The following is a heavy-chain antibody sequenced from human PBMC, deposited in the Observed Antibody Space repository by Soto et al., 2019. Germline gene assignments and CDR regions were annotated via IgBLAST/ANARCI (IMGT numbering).Heavy chain of an antibody. J-gene: IGHJ4*02. V-gene: IGHV1-69*12. D-gene: IGHD3-3*01. CDR1: GGTFSSYA. CDR3: ARLRGSGYYGVDY. CDR2: IIPIFGTA. Sequence: QVQLVQSGAEVKKPGSSVKVSCKASGGTFSSYAISWVRQAPGQGLEWMGGIIPIFGTANYAQKFQGRVTMTAHDATTTADVDLSTLRSEDTAVYYCARLRGSGYYGVDYWRQGPLVTVSS.